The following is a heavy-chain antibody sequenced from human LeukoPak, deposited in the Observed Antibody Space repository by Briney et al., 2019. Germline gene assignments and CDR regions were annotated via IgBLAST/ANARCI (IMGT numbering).Heavy chain of an antibody. V-gene: IGHV4-34*01. CDR2: IYSSGSA. CDR1: GGSFSGYY. CDR3: QSRYLEWLLEY. Sequence: PSETLSLTCAVYGGSFSGYYWSWIRQPPGKGLEWIGSIYSSGSAYYNPSLESRVTISVDTSKNQFSLRLSSVTAADTAVYYCQSRYLEWLLEYWGQGTLVTVSS. J-gene: IGHJ4*02. D-gene: IGHD3-3*01.